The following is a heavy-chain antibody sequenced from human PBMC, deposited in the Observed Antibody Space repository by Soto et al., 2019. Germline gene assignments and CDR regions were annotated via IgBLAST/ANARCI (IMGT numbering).Heavy chain of an antibody. D-gene: IGHD4-17*01. Sequence: SETLSLTCTVSGGSISSYFWSWIRQPPGKGLEWIGHIYYSGSTNYNPSLKSRVTISVDTSKKQFSLKLSSVTAADTAVYFCARGPAVTTFYYYMDVWGKGTTVTVSS. CDR1: GGSISSYF. J-gene: IGHJ6*03. V-gene: IGHV4-59*08. CDR2: IYYSGST. CDR3: ARGPAVTTFYYYMDV.